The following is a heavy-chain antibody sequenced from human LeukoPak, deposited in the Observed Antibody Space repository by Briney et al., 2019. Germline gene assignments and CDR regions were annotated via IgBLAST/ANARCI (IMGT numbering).Heavy chain of an antibody. CDR3: ARVGDSSGYLIDY. D-gene: IGHD3-22*01. CDR1: GLTFSDFY. Sequence: GGSLRLSCAASGLTFSDFYMTWIRQAPGKGLEWVSYVSSSGSTTYYADSVKGRFTISRDNAKNSLYLQMNSLRAEDTAVYYCARVGDSSGYLIDYWGQGTLVTVSS. CDR2: VSSSGSTT. V-gene: IGHV3-11*04. J-gene: IGHJ4*02.